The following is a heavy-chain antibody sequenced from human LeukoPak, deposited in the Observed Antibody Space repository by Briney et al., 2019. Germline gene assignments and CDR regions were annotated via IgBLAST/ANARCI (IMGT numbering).Heavy chain of an antibody. J-gene: IGHJ4*02. D-gene: IGHD1-14*01. CDR2: IVPNNGDT. V-gene: IGHV1-2*02. CDR3: ARANQNYFDY. Sequence: ASVKVSCKASGYTFTSYGISWVRQAPGQGLEWMGWIVPNNGDTNYAQRFQGRVTMTRDTSITTAFMELSRLRSDDMAIYYCARANQNYFDYWGQGTLVTVSS. CDR1: GYTFTSYG.